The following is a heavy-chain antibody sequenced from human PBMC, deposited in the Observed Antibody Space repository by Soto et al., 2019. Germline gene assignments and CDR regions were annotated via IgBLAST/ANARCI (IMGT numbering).Heavy chain of an antibody. CDR3: ARHVPLWFGEPDY. CDR1: GGSISSSSYY. Sequence: QLQLQESGPGLVKPSETLSLTCTVSGGSISSSSYYWGWIRQPPGKGLEWIGSIYYSGSTYYNPSLKSRVTISVDTSKNQFSLKLSSVTAADTAVYYCARHVPLWFGEPDYWGQGTLVTVSS. J-gene: IGHJ4*02. CDR2: IYYSGST. V-gene: IGHV4-39*01. D-gene: IGHD3-10*01.